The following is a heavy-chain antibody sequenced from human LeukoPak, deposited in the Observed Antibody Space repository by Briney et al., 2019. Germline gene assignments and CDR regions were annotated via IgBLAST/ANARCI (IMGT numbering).Heavy chain of an antibody. D-gene: IGHD3-10*01. CDR2: ISSSSSYI. CDR3: ARAPRGSGSYYKLVGSYYMDV. J-gene: IGHJ6*03. V-gene: IGHV3-21*01. Sequence: GVLRLSCAASGFTFSDTWMHWVRQAPGKGLEWVSSISSSSSYIYYADSVKGRFTISRDNAKNSLYLQMNSLRAEDTAVYYCARAPRGSGSYYKLVGSYYMDVWGKGTTVTVSS. CDR1: GFTFSDTW.